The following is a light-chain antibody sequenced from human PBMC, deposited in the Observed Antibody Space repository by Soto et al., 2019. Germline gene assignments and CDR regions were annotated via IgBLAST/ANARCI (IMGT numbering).Light chain of an antibody. J-gene: IGKJ1*01. CDR3: QQYNSYSWT. V-gene: IGKV1-5*01. CDR2: DAS. CDR1: QNIRGW. Sequence: DIRMTQSPSTLSTSVGDRVTITCRASQNIRGWLAWYQQKPGKAPKLLIYDASTLESGVPSRSSGSGSGTEFTLTISSLQPDDFATYYCQQYNSYSWTFGQGTTVAIK.